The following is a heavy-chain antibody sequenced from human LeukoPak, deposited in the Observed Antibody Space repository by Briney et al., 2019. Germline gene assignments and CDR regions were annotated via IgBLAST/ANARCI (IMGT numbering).Heavy chain of an antibody. D-gene: IGHD3-10*01. CDR2: IYPGDSDT. J-gene: IGHJ5*02. V-gene: IGHV5-51*01. CDR3: ARRPSGSGSYYDYFDA. CDR1: GYSFTTHW. Sequence: GESLQISCKGCGYSFTTHWIGWVRQLPGKGLEWMGFIYPGDSDTRYSPSFQSQVTISADKSISTAYLQWNSLKASDTAMYYCARRPSGSGSYYDYFDAWGQGTLVTVSS.